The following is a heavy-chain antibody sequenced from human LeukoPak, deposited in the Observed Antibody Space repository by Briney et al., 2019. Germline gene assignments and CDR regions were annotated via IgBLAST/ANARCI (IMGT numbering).Heavy chain of an antibody. CDR3: ARAPHYGDYGVFFDY. J-gene: IGHJ4*02. D-gene: IGHD4-17*01. V-gene: IGHV3-7*01. Sequence: GGSLRLSRSASGFTFSTYWMSWVRQAPGKGLEWVANMKRDGSEIYYVDSVRGRFTISRDNARNSLYLQMNSLRAEDTAVYYCARAPHYGDYGVFFDYWGQGTLVTVSS. CDR1: GFTFSTYW. CDR2: MKRDGSEI.